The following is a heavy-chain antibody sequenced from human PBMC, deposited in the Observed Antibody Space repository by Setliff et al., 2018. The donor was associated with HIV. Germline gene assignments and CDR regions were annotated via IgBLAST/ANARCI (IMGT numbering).Heavy chain of an antibody. CDR2: INYDDNYE. D-gene: IGHD4-17*01. CDR1: GFTFSAHG. Sequence: PGESLTISCAASGFTFSAHGMHWVRQAPGKGLEWVTFINYDDNYEYYADSVKGRSTISRDNSKSTVDLQMTSLTAEDTAVYYCVKDGDYRNGDYDAFDIWGQGTMVTVSS. J-gene: IGHJ3*02. CDR3: VKDGDYRNGDYDAFDI. V-gene: IGHV3-30*02.